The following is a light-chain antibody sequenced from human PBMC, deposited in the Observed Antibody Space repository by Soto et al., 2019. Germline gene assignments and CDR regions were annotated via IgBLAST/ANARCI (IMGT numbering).Light chain of an antibody. Sequence: DIQVTQSPSTLSASVGDRVTITCRTSQSLNSLLAWYQQKPGRAPKLLIYDASTLQSGVPSRFSGSGSGTEFTLTISSLQSDDFAIYYCQQYNNWPDTFGQGTKVDIK. CDR3: QQYNNWPDT. J-gene: IGKJ1*01. CDR2: DAS. V-gene: IGKV1-5*01. CDR1: QSLNSL.